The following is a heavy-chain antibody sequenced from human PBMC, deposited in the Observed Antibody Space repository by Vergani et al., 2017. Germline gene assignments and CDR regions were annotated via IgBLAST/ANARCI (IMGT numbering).Heavy chain of an antibody. Sequence: QVQLVQSGAEVKKPGASVKVSCKASGYTFTSYDINWVRQATGQGLEWMGWMNPNSGNTGYAQKFKGRVTFTRSISINTSYMDLSSRGSEDTAVYYCARVWGDIDYWGQRTLVTVSS. D-gene: IGHD2-21*01. CDR1: GYTFTSYD. J-gene: IGHJ4*02. CDR3: ARVWGDIDY. CDR2: MNPNSGNT. V-gene: IGHV1-8*03.